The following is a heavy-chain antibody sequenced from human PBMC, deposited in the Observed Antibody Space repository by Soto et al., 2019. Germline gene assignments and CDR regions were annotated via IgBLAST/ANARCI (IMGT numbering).Heavy chain of an antibody. Sequence: GESLKISCKGSGYSFAGYWITWVRQKPGKGLEWMGRIDPSDSQTYYSPSFRGHVTISADNSINTAYLQWSSLKASDTAMYYCARLKYSSAWLEYWGQGTLVTVSS. J-gene: IGHJ4*02. D-gene: IGHD6-19*01. CDR2: IDPSDSQT. V-gene: IGHV5-10-1*01. CDR1: GYSFAGYW. CDR3: ARLKYSSAWLEY.